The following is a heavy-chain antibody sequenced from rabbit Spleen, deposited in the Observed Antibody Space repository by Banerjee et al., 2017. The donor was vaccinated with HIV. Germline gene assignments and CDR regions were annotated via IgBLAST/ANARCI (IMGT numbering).Heavy chain of an antibody. V-gene: IGHV1S7*01. CDR1: GFDFSSYS. D-gene: IGHD2-1*01. J-gene: IGHJ3*01. Sequence: QLEETGGGLVQPGGSLTLSCKTSGFDFSSYSMSWVRQAPGKGLEWIGAIYTGRGGTDYANWVNGRFTISSDNAQYTVDLQMNSLTAADTATYFCARARDTYDDVGDYARLDLWGPGTLVTVS. CDR3: ARARDTYDDVGDYARLDL. CDR2: IYTGRGGT.